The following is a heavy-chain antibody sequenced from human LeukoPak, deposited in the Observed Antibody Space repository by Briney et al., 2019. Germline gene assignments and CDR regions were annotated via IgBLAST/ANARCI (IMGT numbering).Heavy chain of an antibody. Sequence: SETLSLTCTVSGYSISSGYHWGWIRQSPGKGLEWIGSIFHSGNTYYNPSLKSRVTISVDTSMNQFSLKLTSLTAADTAVYFCARGRDYYGSGSYAFDHWGQGTLVTVSS. CDR1: GYSISSGYH. CDR2: IFHSGNT. J-gene: IGHJ4*02. V-gene: IGHV4-38-2*02. D-gene: IGHD3-10*01. CDR3: ARGRDYYGSGSYAFDH.